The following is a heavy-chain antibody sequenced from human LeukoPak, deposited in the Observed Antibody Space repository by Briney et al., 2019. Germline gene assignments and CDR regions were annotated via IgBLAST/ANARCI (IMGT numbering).Heavy chain of an antibody. V-gene: IGHV1-2*04. J-gene: IGHJ4*02. Sequence: SVKVSCKASGYTFTSYGISWVRQAPGQGLEWMGWINPNSGGTNYAQKFQGWVTMTRDTSISTAYMELSRLRSDDTAVYYCARGYDSSGYYIDYWGQGTLVTVSS. D-gene: IGHD3-22*01. CDR1: GYTFTSYG. CDR2: INPNSGGT. CDR3: ARGYDSSGYYIDY.